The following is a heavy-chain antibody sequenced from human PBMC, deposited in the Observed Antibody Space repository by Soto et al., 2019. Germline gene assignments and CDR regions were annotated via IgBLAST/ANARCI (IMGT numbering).Heavy chain of an antibody. V-gene: IGHV4-31*03. CDR2: IYYSGST. D-gene: IGHD3-3*01. CDR1: GGSISSGGYY. CDR3: ARGHDFWSGYSWSDP. J-gene: IGHJ5*02. Sequence: PAETLSLTCTVSGGSISSGGYYWSWIRQHPGKGLEWIGYIYYSGSTYYNPSLKSRVTISVDTSKNQFSLKLSSVTAADTAVYYCARGHDFWSGYSWSDPWGQGTLVTVSS.